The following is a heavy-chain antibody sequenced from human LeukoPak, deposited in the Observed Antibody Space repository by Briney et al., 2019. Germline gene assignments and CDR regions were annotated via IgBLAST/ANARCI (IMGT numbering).Heavy chain of an antibody. Sequence: ASVKVSCKASGYTFTNYNIHWVRQAPGQGLEWMGKISPSGGDTTYAQNFQGSITMTRDTSTSTVYMELNSLRSEDTAIYYCARFNWNDDYWDQGTLVTVSS. CDR2: ISPSGGDT. CDR1: GYTFTNYN. V-gene: IGHV1-46*01. D-gene: IGHD1-20*01. J-gene: IGHJ4*02. CDR3: ARFNWNDDY.